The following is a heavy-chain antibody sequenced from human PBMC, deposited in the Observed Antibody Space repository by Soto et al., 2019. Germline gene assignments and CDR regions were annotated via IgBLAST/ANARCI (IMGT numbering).Heavy chain of an antibody. CDR1: GYTFSSHA. Sequence: GASVKVSCKASGYTFSSHATHWVRQAPGQRLEWMGWINGGNGDTKYSQKFQDRVTITRDTSASTAYMELSSLRSEDTAAYYCAREVTGRFDYWGQGTLVTVSS. V-gene: IGHV1-3*01. CDR3: AREVTGRFDY. D-gene: IGHD1-20*01. J-gene: IGHJ4*02. CDR2: INGGNGDT.